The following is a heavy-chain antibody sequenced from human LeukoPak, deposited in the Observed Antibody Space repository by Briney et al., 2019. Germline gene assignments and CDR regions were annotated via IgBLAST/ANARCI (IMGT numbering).Heavy chain of an antibody. Sequence: GGSLRLSCAASGFTFTDFYMSWIRQAPGKGLEWLSDISKSSTDTNYADSVKGRFTISRDNAKNSLFLQLNSLRAEDTAVYYCARDAMSGNYDFDYWGQGTLVTVSS. J-gene: IGHJ4*02. CDR3: ARDAMSGNYDFDY. CDR1: GFTFTDFY. CDR2: ISKSSTDT. D-gene: IGHD1-26*01. V-gene: IGHV3-11*06.